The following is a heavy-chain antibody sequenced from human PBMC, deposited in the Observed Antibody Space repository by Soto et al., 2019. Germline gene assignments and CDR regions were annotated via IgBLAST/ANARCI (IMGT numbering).Heavy chain of an antibody. CDR2: ISYDGSNK. Sequence: QVQLVESGGGVVQPGRSLRLSCAASGFTFSSYGMHWARQAPGKGLEWVAVISYDGSNKYYADSVKGRFTISRDNSKNTLYLQMNSLRAEDTAVYYCAKDYASITIFCYLDYWGQGTLVTVSS. CDR3: AKDYASITIFCYLDY. V-gene: IGHV3-30*18. J-gene: IGHJ4*02. CDR1: GFTFSSYG. D-gene: IGHD3-9*01.